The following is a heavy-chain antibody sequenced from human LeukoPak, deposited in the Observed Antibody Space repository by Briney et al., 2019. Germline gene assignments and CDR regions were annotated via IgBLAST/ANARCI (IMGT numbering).Heavy chain of an antibody. CDR2: IDPSVSYT. CDR1: GYSFTNYW. J-gene: IGHJ4*02. V-gene: IGHV5-10-1*01. D-gene: IGHD3-10*01. Sequence: GESLKISCKGSGYSFTNYWIGWVRQMPGKGLEWMGRIDPSVSYTNYSPSFRGHVTISADKSISTAYLQWSSLKASDTAMYYCAITSLITMIRDWGQGTLVTVSS. CDR3: AITSLITMIRD.